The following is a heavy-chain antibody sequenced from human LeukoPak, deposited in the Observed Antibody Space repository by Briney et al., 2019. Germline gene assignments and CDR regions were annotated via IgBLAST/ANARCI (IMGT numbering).Heavy chain of an antibody. CDR3: ARKSRGSTIFGVPTIPHFDY. J-gene: IGHJ4*02. D-gene: IGHD3-3*01. CDR2: INHSGST. Sequence: KPSETLSLTCAVYGGSFSGYYWSWIRQPPGKGPEWIGEINHSGSTNYNPSLKSRVTISVDTSKNQFSLKLSSVTAADTAVYYCARKSRGSTIFGVPTIPHFDYWGQGTLVTVSS. CDR1: GGSFSGYY. V-gene: IGHV4-34*01.